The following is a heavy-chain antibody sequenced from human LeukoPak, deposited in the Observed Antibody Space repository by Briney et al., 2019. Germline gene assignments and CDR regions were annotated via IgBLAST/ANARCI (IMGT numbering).Heavy chain of an antibody. D-gene: IGHD2-2*01. Sequence: GGSLRLSCTASGFAFDEHGMSWVRQVPGKGLGWVSGINWSGGSTGYADPLRGRSTISRDNAKNSLYLQMDSLRAEDTALYYCARAPITSPFYFDYWGQGTLVTVSS. CDR1: GFAFDEHG. CDR3: ARAPITSPFYFDY. J-gene: IGHJ4*02. CDR2: INWSGGST. V-gene: IGHV3-20*04.